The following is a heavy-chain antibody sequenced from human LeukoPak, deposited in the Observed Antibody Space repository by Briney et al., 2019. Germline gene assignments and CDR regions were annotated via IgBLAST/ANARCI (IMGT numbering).Heavy chain of an antibody. CDR3: ARDSDCSGGSCYLDY. CDR1: AYTFTGCY. D-gene: IGHD2-15*01. CDR2: INPNSGGT. J-gene: IGHJ4*02. Sequence: GASVKVSCKAPAYTFTGCYAHWVRQAPGQGLEWMGWINPNSGGTNYAQKFQGRVTMTRDTSISTAYMELSRLRSDDTAVYYCARDSDCSGGSCYLDYWGQGTLVTVSS. V-gene: IGHV1-2*02.